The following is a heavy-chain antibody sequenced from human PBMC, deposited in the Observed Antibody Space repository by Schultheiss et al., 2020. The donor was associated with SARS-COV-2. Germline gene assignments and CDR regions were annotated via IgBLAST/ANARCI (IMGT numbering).Heavy chain of an antibody. CDR3: AREVRYCSGGSCYSGAGLR. V-gene: IGHV3-74*01. CDR1: GFTFSNYW. J-gene: IGHJ4*02. CDR2: INTDGSGT. Sequence: GESLKISCAASGFTFSNYWMHWVRQAPGKGLVWVSLINTDGSGTSYADSVKGRFTISRDNAKNTLYLQMNSLRAEDTAVYYCAREVRYCSGGSCYSGAGLRWGQGTLVTVSS. D-gene: IGHD2-15*01.